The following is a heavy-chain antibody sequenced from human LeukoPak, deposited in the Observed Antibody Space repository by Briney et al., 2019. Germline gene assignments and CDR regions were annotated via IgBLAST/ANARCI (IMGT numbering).Heavy chain of an antibody. V-gene: IGHV3-48*01. CDR2: ITSSGTI. Sequence: GGSLRLSCAASGFTFTSYSMNWVRQAPGKGLEWVSYITSSGTIYYADSVKGRFTISRDSAKNSLYLQMNSLRAEDTAVYYCARGLNWFDPWGQGTLVTVSS. J-gene: IGHJ5*02. CDR1: GFTFTSYS. CDR3: ARGLNWFDP.